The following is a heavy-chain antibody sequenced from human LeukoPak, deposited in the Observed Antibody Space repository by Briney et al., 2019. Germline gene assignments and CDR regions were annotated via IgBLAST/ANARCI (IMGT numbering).Heavy chain of an antibody. CDR3: ARPSGGVPAACCDAFDI. CDR2: IYYSGST. Sequence: PSETLSLTCTVSGGSISSSSYYWGWIRQPPGKGLEWIGSIYYSGSTYYNPSLKSRVTISVDTSKNQFSLKLSSVTAADTAVYYCARPSGGVPAACCDAFDIWGQGTMVTVSS. V-gene: IGHV4-39*01. D-gene: IGHD2-2*01. CDR1: GGSISSSSYY. J-gene: IGHJ3*02.